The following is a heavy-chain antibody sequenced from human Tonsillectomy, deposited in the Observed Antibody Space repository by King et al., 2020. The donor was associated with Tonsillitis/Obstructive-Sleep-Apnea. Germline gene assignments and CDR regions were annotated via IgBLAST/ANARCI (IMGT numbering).Heavy chain of an antibody. J-gene: IGHJ6*03. CDR1: GYTFSSYG. CDR3: ARDQYSTPLGYYYYYMDV. D-gene: IGHD4-11*01. CDR2: ISAYNGNT. Sequence: QLVQSGAEVKKPGASVKVSCKASGYTFSSYGISWVRQAPGQGLEWMGWISAYNGNTNYAQKLQGRVTMTTDTSTSTAYMELRSLRSDDTAVYYCARDQYSTPLGYYYYYMDVWGKGTTVTVSS. V-gene: IGHV1-18*01.